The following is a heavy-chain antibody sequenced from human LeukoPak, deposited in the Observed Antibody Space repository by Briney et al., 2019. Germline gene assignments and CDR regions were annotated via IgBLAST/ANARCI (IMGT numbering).Heavy chain of an antibody. V-gene: IGHV3-7*03. D-gene: IGHD4-17*01. CDR3: ARYPRCFDY. J-gene: IGHJ4*02. Sequence: GGSLRLSCAASGFTFNSYWMSWVRQAPGKGLEWAATIKEDGSVTFYVDSVKGRFSISRDNSKNSLYLQMNSLRAEDTAVYYCARYPRCFDYWGQGSLVTVSS. CDR1: GFTFNSYW. CDR2: IKEDGSVT.